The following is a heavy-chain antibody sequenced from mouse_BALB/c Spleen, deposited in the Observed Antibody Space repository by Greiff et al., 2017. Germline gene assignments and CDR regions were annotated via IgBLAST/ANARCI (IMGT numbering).Heavy chain of an antibody. Sequence: VHVKQSGPELVKPGASVKMSCKASGYTFTSYVMHWVKQKPGQGLEWIGYINPYNDGTKYNEKFKGKATLTSDKSSSTAYMELSSLTSEDSAVYYCARGGLLRHYWYFDVWGAGTTVTVSS. CDR3: ARGGLLRHYWYFDV. CDR2: INPYNDGT. J-gene: IGHJ1*01. V-gene: IGHV1-14*01. CDR1: GYTFTSYV. D-gene: IGHD1-2*01.